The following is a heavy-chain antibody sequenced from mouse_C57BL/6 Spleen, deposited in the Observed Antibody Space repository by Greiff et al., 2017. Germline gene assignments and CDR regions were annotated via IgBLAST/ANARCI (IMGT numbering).Heavy chain of an antibody. D-gene: IGHD2-4*01. J-gene: IGHJ1*03. CDR3: AREDYDYWYFDV. CDR1: GFTFSSYA. V-gene: IGHV5-4*01. Sequence: EVQLVESGGGLVKPGGSLKLSCAASGFTFSSYAMSWVRQTPEKRLEWVATISDGGSYTYYPDNVKGRFTISRDNAKNNLYLQMSHLKSEDTAMYYCAREDYDYWYFDVWGTGTTGTVSS. CDR2: ISDGGSYT.